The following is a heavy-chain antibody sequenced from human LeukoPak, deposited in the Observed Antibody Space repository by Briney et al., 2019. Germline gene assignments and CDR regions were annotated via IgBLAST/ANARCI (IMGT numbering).Heavy chain of an antibody. CDR2: ISYSGST. CDR1: GGSIISRGYY. V-gene: IGHV4-39*01. CDR3: ARHGEGYGAFDI. D-gene: IGHD3-10*01. J-gene: IGHJ3*02. Sequence: SETLSLTCTVSGGSIISRGYYWVWIRQPPGKGLEYIGTISYSGSTYYNPSLRSRVTISVDTSENQFSLKLSSVTAADTAVYFCARHGEGYGAFDIWGQGTMVTVSS.